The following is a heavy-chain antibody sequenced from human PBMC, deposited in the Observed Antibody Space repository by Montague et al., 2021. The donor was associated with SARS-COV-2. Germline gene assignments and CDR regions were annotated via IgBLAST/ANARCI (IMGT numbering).Heavy chain of an antibody. CDR3: ARAGGFYDYWSGYSSSAGFFDP. V-gene: IGHV4-59*02. CDR2: IYYSGST. Sequence: SETLSLTCTVSGGSVSSYYWSWIRQSPGKGLQWLGYIYYSGSTDYNHSLKGRVTMSVDTSKNQLSLRLNSVTTADTAVYFCARAGGFYDYWSGYSSSAGFFDPWGQGILVTVSS. J-gene: IGHJ5*02. D-gene: IGHD3-3*01. CDR1: GGSVSSYY.